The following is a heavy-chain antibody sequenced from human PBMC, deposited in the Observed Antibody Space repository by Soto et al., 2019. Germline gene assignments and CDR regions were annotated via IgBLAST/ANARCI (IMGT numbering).Heavy chain of an antibody. CDR1: GYTFSTYA. V-gene: IGHV1-3*01. CDR3: ARGKGMAENYSYHGMDV. J-gene: IGHJ6*02. Sequence: ASVKVSCKASGYTFSTYAMHWVRQAPGQRLEWMGWINGGNGNTKYSPKFQGRVTITRDTSAKTGYMELSSLRSEDTAIYYCARGKGMAENYSYHGMDVWG. CDR2: INGGNGNT.